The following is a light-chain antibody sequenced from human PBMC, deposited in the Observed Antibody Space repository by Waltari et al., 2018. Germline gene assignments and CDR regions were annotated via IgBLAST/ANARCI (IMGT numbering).Light chain of an antibody. J-gene: IGLJ1*01. V-gene: IGLV2-8*01. CDR3: SSYAGSNNLGV. CDR2: EVS. CDR1: SSDVGGYNY. Sequence: QSALTQPPSASGSPGQSVTISCIGTSSDVGGYNYVSWYQQHPGKAPKLMIYEVSKRPSGVPDRFSGSKSGNTGSLTVSGLQADDEADYYCSSYAGSNNLGVFGTGTKVTVL.